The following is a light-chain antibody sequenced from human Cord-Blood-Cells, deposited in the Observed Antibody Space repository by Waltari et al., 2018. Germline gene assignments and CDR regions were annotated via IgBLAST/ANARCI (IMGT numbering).Light chain of an antibody. CDR3: QQYNNWPPGFT. V-gene: IGKV1-5*03. CDR1: QSISSW. CDR2: KAS. Sequence: DIQMTQSPSTLSASVGDRVTITCRASQSISSWLAWYQQKPGKAPKLLIYKASSLESGVPSRFSGSGSGTEFTLTISSLQPDDFATYYCQQYNNWPPGFTFGPGTKVDIK. J-gene: IGKJ3*01.